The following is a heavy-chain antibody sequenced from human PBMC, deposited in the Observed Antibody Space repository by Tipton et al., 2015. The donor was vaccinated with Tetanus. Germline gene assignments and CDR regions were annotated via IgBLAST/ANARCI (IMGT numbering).Heavy chain of an antibody. CDR3: ARDYVPAANYYYYYGMDV. J-gene: IGHJ6*02. CDR1: GGSISSSSYY. V-gene: IGHV4-39*02. Sequence: TLSLTCTVSGGSISSSSYYWGWIRQPPGKGLEWIGSIYYSGSTYYNPSLKSRVTISVDTSKNQFSLKLSSVTAADTAVYYCARDYVPAANYYYYYGMDVWGQGTTVTASS. CDR2: IYYSGST. D-gene: IGHD2-2*01.